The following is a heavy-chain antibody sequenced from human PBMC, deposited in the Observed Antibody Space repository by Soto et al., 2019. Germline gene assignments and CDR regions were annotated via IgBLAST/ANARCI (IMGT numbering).Heavy chain of an antibody. Sequence: SVKVSCKASGGTFSSYTISWVRQAPGQGLEWMGRIIPILGIANYAQKIQGRVTINADKSTSTAYMELSSLRYEDTAFYYCARGLSCSGGSCYKPDAFDIWGQGTMVTVSS. V-gene: IGHV1-69*02. CDR3: ARGLSCSGGSCYKPDAFDI. D-gene: IGHD2-15*01. CDR1: GGTFSSYT. CDR2: IIPILGIA. J-gene: IGHJ3*02.